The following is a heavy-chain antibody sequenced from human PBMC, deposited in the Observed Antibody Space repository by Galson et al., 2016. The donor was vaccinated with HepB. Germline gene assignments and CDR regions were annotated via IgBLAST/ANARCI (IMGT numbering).Heavy chain of an antibody. CDR2: IIPIIHTT. Sequence: SVKVSCKASGGTFNNYIISWVRQAPGQGLEWLGRIIPIIHTTNYAQTFQGRVTITADKSTSTAYLELNSLRSDDTAIYYCARQQQLTQAWSMDVWGKGTTVTVSS. CDR1: GGTFNNYI. CDR3: ARQQQLTQAWSMDV. V-gene: IGHV1-69*08. J-gene: IGHJ6*04. D-gene: IGHD6-13*01.